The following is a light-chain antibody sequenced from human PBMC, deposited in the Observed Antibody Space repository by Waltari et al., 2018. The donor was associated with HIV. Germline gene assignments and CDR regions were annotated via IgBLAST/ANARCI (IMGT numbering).Light chain of an antibody. CDR3: HQPYNTLAFS. J-gene: IGKJ4*01. V-gene: IGKV1-39*01. CDR1: QSITGY. CDR2: AAS. Sequence: DIQMTQSPSSLSASVGDRVTITCRASQSITGYLNWYQQKPGKAPKLLISAASNLQSGVPPRFSGSGSGTDFTLTISSLQPEDVATYYCHQPYNTLAFSFGGGTKVDIK.